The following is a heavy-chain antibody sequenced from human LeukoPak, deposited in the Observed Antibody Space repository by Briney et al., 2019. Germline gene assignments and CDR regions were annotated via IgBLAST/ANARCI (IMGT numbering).Heavy chain of an antibody. CDR1: GGSFSGYY. D-gene: IGHD3-22*01. CDR2: INPSGCT. CDR3: ARGRQEISMILVVMTGVSYYLDV. V-gene: IGHV4-34*01. Sequence: PSETLSLTCAVYGGSFSGYYWTWIRQSPGKGLEWIGEINPSGCTYYNPSLKSRLTISRDTSKNQFSLRLSSVTAADTAVYYCARGRQEISMILVVMTGVSYYLDVWGIGTTVTVS. J-gene: IGHJ6*03.